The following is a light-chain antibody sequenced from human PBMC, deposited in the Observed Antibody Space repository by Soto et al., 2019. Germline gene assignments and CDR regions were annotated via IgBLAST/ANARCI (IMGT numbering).Light chain of an antibody. J-gene: IGKJ4*01. V-gene: IGKV1-33*01. CDR2: DAF. CDR3: QQYDSLPPT. Sequence: DIQMTQSPSSLSASVGDRVTITCQATQDINNYLNWYQQKPGKAPKLLIYDAFKLDTGVPSRFSGSGSGTDFTFIISSLQPEDIAIYFCQQYDSLPPTFGGGTKVEI. CDR1: QDINNY.